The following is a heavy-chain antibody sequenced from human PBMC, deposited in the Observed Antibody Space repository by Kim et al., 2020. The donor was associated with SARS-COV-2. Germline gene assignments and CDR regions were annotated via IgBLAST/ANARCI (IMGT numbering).Heavy chain of an antibody. CDR1: GGTFSSYA. J-gene: IGHJ4*02. Sequence: SVKVSCKASGGTFSSYAISWVRQAPGQGLEWMGGIIPIFGTANYAQKFQGRVTITADESTSTAYMELSSLRSEDTAVYYCASPYYYDSSGYYYPFDYWGKGTLVTVSS. CDR2: IIPIFGTA. CDR3: ASPYYYDSSGYYYPFDY. V-gene: IGHV1-69*13. D-gene: IGHD3-22*01.